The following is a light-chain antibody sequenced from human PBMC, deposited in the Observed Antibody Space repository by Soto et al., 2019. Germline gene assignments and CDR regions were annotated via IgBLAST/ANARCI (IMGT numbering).Light chain of an antibody. V-gene: IGKV1-16*02. Sequence: DIQMTQSPSSLSASVGDRVTITCRASQGIGIYLAWFQQKAGRAPKSLIYDASSLQSGVPSKFSGSGSGTDFTLTISSLQPEDFATYYCQQYEASPLTFGGGTRVEIK. CDR1: QGIGIY. CDR2: DAS. CDR3: QQYEASPLT. J-gene: IGKJ4*01.